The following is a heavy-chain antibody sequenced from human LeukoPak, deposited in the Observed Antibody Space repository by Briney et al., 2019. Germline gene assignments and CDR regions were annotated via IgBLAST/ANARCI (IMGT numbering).Heavy chain of an antibody. V-gene: IGHV1-2*02. D-gene: IGHD6-19*01. Sequence: DSVKVSCKASGYTFTGYYMHWVRQAPGQGLEWMGWISPNSGGTNYAQKFQGRVTMTRDTSISTAYMELSRLRSDDTAVYYCARLSYSSGWYLNWFDPWGQGTLVTVSS. CDR3: ARLSYSSGWYLNWFDP. CDR2: ISPNSGGT. J-gene: IGHJ5*02. CDR1: GYTFTGYY.